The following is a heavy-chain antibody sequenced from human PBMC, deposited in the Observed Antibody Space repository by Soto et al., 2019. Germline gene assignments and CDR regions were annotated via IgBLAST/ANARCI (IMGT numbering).Heavy chain of an antibody. CDR3: AMDDVYFGGRRCYGVPMDV. J-gene: IGHJ6*03. D-gene: IGHD2-15*01. CDR2: FNNGGNT. CDR1: GFTVSSKY. V-gene: IGHV3-66*01. Sequence: EVQLVESGGGVVQPGGSLRLSCAASGFTVSSKYMSWVRQPPGKGPEWVALFNNGGNTYYAESVKGRFTISRDCSKKTLDIQFISMRAEDTAVYYFAMDDVYFGGRRCYGVPMDVWGKGTSVIVSS.